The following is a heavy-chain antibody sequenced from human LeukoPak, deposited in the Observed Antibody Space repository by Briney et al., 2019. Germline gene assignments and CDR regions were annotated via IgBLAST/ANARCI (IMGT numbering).Heavy chain of an antibody. Sequence: ASVKVSCKVSGYTLTELSMHWVRQAPGKGLEGMGGFDPEDGETIYAQKFQGRVTMTEDTSTDTAYMELSSLRSEDTAVYYCATALMVRGVIIRDHGFDPWGQGTLVTVSS. CDR1: GYTLTELS. J-gene: IGHJ5*02. CDR2: FDPEDGET. V-gene: IGHV1-24*01. D-gene: IGHD3-10*01. CDR3: ATALMVRGVIIRDHGFDP.